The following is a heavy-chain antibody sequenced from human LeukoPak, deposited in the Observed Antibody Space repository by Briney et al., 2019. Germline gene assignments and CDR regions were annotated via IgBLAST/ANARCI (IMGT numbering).Heavy chain of an antibody. CDR3: ARLGYCSSTSCYVNYYYYMDV. Sequence: GGSLRLSCAASGFTFEDYGMSWVRQAPGKGLEWVSGINWNGGSTGYADSVKGRLTISRDNAKNSLYLQMNSLRAEDTAFYYCARLGYCSSTSCYVNYYYYMDVWGKGTTVTVSS. D-gene: IGHD2-2*01. CDR2: INWNGGST. J-gene: IGHJ6*03. V-gene: IGHV3-20*04. CDR1: GFTFEDYG.